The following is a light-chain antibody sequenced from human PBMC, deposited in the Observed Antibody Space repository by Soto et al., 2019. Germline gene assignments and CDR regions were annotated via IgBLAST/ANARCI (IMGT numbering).Light chain of an antibody. V-gene: IGKV3-11*01. Sequence: EIVLTQSPATLSLSPGERATLSCRASQSVSSYLAWYQQKPGQAPRLLIYDASNMATGIPTRFSGSGSGTDFTVTIGTLEPEEFAVDYWPHRSNWPFTCGQGTRLYIK. CDR2: DAS. CDR3: PHRSNWPFT. CDR1: QSVSSY. J-gene: IGKJ5*01.